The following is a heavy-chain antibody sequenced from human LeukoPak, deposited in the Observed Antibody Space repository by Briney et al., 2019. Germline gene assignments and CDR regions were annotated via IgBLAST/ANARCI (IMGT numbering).Heavy chain of an antibody. CDR2: IKLDGSEK. CDR3: ARSLDY. J-gene: IGHJ4*02. Sequence: GGSLRLSCAASGFTFSRYSMNWVRQAPGKGLQWEANIKLDGSEKYYVDSVKGRFTISRDNAQNPLHLRMNRLRAEDTAAYYCARSLDYWDQGTLVIVSS. CDR1: GFTFSRYS. V-gene: IGHV3-7*01.